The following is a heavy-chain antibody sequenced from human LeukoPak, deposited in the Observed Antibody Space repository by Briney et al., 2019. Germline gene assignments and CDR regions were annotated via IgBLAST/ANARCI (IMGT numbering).Heavy chain of an antibody. CDR3: ARVNINNWHSCDY. D-gene: IGHD1-1*01. CDR1: GGSISSNNW. CDR2: IYHSGSP. J-gene: IGHJ4*02. V-gene: IGHV4-4*02. Sequence: PSGTLSLTCAVSGGSISSNNWWGWVRQPPGKGLEWIGEIYHSGSPNYSPSLKSRVTISVDKSRNHFSLNLSPVTAADTAVYYCARVNINNWHSCDYWGQGTLVTVSS.